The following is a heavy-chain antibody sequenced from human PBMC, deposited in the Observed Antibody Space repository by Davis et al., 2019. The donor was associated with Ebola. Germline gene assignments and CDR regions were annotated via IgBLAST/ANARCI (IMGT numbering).Heavy chain of an antibody. Sequence: AASVKVSCKASEYTFTGYYMHWVRQAPGQGLEWMGWISAYNGNTNYAQKLQGRVTMTTDTSTSTAYMELRSLRSDDTAVYYCARVITMVRAGWFDPWGQGTLVTVSS. D-gene: IGHD3-10*01. J-gene: IGHJ5*02. CDR2: ISAYNGNT. CDR1: EYTFTGYY. V-gene: IGHV1-18*04. CDR3: ARVITMVRAGWFDP.